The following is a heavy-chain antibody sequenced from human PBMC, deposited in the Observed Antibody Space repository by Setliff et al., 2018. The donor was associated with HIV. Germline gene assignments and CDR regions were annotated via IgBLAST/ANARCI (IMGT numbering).Heavy chain of an antibody. V-gene: IGHV3-7*01. J-gene: IGHJ4*02. Sequence: GGSLRLSCEASGFSFSTYWMSWVRQAPGKGLEWVANIKEDGSEKYYVDSVKGRFTISRDNAENSLYLQMNSLRAEDTAVYYCARDHGYSYGTIDYWGQGTLVTVSS. D-gene: IGHD5-18*01. CDR1: GFSFSTYW. CDR3: ARDHGYSYGTIDY. CDR2: IKEDGSEK.